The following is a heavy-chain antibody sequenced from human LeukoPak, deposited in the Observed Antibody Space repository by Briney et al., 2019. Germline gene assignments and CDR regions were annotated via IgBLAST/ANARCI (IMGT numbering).Heavy chain of an antibody. CDR1: GGSISSRTYY. D-gene: IGHD6-13*01. CDR3: ARLTSSIAAAGQRYYFDF. CDR2: IYYSGST. Sequence: PSETLSLTCTVSGGSISSRTYYWGWIRQPPGKGLEWIGSIYYSGSTYYNPSLKSRVTMSVDTSKNQLSLKLSSVTAADTAVYYCARLTSSIAAAGQRYYFDFWSQGTLVTVSS. V-gene: IGHV4-39*01. J-gene: IGHJ4*02.